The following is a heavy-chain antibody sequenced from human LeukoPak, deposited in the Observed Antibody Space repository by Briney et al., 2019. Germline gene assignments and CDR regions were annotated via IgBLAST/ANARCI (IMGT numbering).Heavy chain of an antibody. D-gene: IGHD3-22*01. V-gene: IGHV3-7*01. CDR2: IKQDGSEK. CDR3: ARDGYYDTSGTSY. J-gene: IGHJ4*02. CDR1: GFTFSSYW. Sequence: PGGSLRLSRAASGFTFSSYWMSWVRQAPGKGLEWVANIKQDGSEKYYVDSVKGRFTISRDNAKKSLYLQMNSLRVEDTAVYYCARDGYYDTSGTSYWGQGTLVTVSS.